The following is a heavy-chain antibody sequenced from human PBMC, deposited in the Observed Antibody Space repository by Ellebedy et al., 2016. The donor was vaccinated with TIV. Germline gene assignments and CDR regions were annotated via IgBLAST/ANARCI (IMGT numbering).Heavy chain of an antibody. Sequence: GGSLRLSXAASGFTFSSYAMHWVRQAPGKGLEWVAVISYDGSNKYYADSVKGRFTISRDNSKNTLYLQMNSLRAEDTAVYYCARDRGIDAFDIWGQGTMVTVSS. D-gene: IGHD6-13*01. J-gene: IGHJ3*02. CDR2: ISYDGSNK. CDR1: GFTFSSYA. V-gene: IGHV3-30-3*01. CDR3: ARDRGIDAFDI.